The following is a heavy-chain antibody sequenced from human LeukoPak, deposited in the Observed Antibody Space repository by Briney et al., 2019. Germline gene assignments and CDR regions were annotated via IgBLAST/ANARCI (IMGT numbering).Heavy chain of an antibody. CDR2: IWYGGSNK. CDR1: GFTFSSYG. CDR3: AKDSHTYDSSGYSPNYYYYMDV. V-gene: IGHV3-30*02. Sequence: GGSLRLSCAASGFTFSSYGMHWVRQAPGKGLEWVAVIWYGGSNKYYADSVKGRFTISRDNSKNTLYLQMNSLRAEDTAVYYCAKDSHTYDSSGYSPNYYYYMDVWGKGTTVTVSS. J-gene: IGHJ6*03. D-gene: IGHD3-22*01.